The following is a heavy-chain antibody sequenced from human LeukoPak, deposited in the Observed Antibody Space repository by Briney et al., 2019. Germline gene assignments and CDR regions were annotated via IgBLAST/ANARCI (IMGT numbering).Heavy chain of an antibody. V-gene: IGHV3-30*04. J-gene: IGHJ4*02. CDR3: ARDSEGYYDSSGYSDY. Sequence: GGSLRLSCAASGFTFSSYAMHWVRQAPGKGLEWVAVISYDGSNKYYADSVKGRFTISRDNSKNTLYLQTNSLRAEDTAVYYCARDSEGYYDSSGYSDYWGQGTLVTVSS. D-gene: IGHD3-22*01. CDR2: ISYDGSNK. CDR1: GFTFSSYA.